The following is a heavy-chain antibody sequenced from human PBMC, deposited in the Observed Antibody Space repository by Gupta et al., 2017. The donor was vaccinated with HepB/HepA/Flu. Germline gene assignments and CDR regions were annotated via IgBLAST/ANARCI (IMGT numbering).Heavy chain of an antibody. CDR2: ISYDGSNK. CDR3: ATFGREIVLMGYAHADFDY. CDR1: GFTFSSSG. D-gene: IGHD2-8*01. V-gene: IGHV3-30*03. Sequence: QVQLVESGGGVVQPGRSLRLSCEDSGFTFSSSGLHWFRQATGRGVAWVAVISYDGSNKYYADSVKGRFTISRDNSKNTLYLQMNSLIAEDTAVYYCATFGREIVLMGYAHADFDYWGQGTLVTVSS. J-gene: IGHJ4*02.